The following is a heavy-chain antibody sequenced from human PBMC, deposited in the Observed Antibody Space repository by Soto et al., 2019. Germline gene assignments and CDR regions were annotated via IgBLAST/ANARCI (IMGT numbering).Heavy chain of an antibody. CDR1: GYTFTSYY. D-gene: IGHD2-2*01. J-gene: IGHJ4*02. V-gene: IGHV1-2*04. CDR3: ATHYCSSTSCYPSAQPFDY. CDR2: INPNSGGT. Sequence: VASVKVSCKASGYTFTSYYMHWVRQAPGQGLEWMGWINPNSGGTNYAQNFQGWVTMTRDTSISTVYMELSRLSSDDTAVYYCATHYCSSTSCYPSAQPFDYWGQGTLVTVSS.